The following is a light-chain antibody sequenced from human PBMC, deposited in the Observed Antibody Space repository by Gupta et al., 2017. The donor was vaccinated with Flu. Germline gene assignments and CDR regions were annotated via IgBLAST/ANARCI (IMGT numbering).Light chain of an antibody. CDR1: QSVSSNY. CDR3: QPYGSSRT. CDR2: AAS. Sequence: ELVLTQSPGTLSLSPGERATLSCRASQSVSSNYLAWYQQKPGQAPRLLIYAASSRATGIPDRFSGSGSGTDFTLTISRLDPEDFAVYYCQPYGSSRTFGQGTKVEIK. V-gene: IGKV3-20*01. J-gene: IGKJ1*01.